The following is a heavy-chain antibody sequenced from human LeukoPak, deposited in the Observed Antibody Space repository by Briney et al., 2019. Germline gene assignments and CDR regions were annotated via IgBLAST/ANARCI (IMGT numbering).Heavy chain of an antibody. CDR3: AKELGDWSALQNDY. J-gene: IGHJ4*02. D-gene: IGHD3/OR15-3a*01. Sequence: PGRSLRLSCAASGFTFSSYAMHWVRQAPGKGLEWVAVISYDGSNKYYADSVKGRFTISRDNSKNTLYLQMNSLRAEDTDIYYCAKELGDWSALQNDYWGQGTLVTVSS. CDR2: ISYDGSNK. CDR1: GFTFSSYA. V-gene: IGHV3-30-3*01.